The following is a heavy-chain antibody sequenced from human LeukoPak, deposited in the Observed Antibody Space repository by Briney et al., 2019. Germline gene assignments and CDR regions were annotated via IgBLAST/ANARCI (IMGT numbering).Heavy chain of an antibody. CDR2: ISGSGGST. J-gene: IGHJ4*02. CDR1: GFTFSNYG. Sequence: GGSLRLSCAASGFTFSNYGMSWVRQAPGKGLEWVSVISGSGGSTYYADSVKGRFTISRDNSKNTLYLQMNSLRAEDTAVYYCAKEMEGDGSFDYWGQGTLVTVSS. CDR3: AKEMEGDGSFDY. D-gene: IGHD3-10*01. V-gene: IGHV3-23*01.